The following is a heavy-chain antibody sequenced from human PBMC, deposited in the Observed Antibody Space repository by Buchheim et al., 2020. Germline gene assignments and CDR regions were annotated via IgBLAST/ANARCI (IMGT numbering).Heavy chain of an antibody. CDR3: AKMQGYFDY. Sequence: EVQVLDSGGGSVQPGGSLRLSCAASGFTFSSQGMSWVRQAPGKGLEWVSAITDGGDTAYYADSVKGRFTISRDNSKSTVDLQMNSLRAEDTAIYYCAKMQGYFDYWGQGTL. J-gene: IGHJ4*02. CDR2: ITDGGDTA. CDR1: GFTFSSQG. V-gene: IGHV3-23*01.